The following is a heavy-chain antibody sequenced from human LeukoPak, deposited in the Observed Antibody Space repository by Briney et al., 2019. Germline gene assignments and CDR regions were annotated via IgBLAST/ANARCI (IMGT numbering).Heavy chain of an antibody. V-gene: IGHV3-7*01. CDR2: IKYDGDEE. J-gene: IGHJ4*02. CDR3: KSGGAAPGSFDN. Sequence: GGSLRLSCAASGFTFSDYWMSWLRQAPGKGLEWVANIKYDGDEEYYVDSVKGRFTISRDNAKNSLYLQLNSLRVEDTAVYYCKSGGAAPGSFDNWGQGTLVTVSP. D-gene: IGHD6-13*01. CDR1: GFTFSDYW.